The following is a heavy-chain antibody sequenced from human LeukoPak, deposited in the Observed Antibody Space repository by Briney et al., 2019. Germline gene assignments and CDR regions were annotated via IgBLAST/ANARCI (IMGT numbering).Heavy chain of an antibody. CDR2: INHSGST. J-gene: IGHJ4*02. D-gene: IGHD3-22*01. V-gene: IGHV4-34*01. CDR3: AREIDYYDSSGYYEHFDY. CDR1: GGSFRGYY. Sequence: SETLSLTCAVYGGSFRGYYWSWIRQPPGKGLEWIGEINHSGSTNYNPSLKSRVTISVDTSKNQFSLKLSSVTAADTAVYYCAREIDYYDSSGYYEHFDYWGQGTLVTVSS.